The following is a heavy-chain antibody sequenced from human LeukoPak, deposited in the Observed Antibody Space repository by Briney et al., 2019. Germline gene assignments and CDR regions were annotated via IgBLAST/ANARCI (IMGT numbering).Heavy chain of an antibody. CDR3: AREYCSGGSCSDY. CDR1: GFTFSSYS. D-gene: IGHD2-15*01. J-gene: IGHJ4*02. Sequence: GGSLRLSCAASGFTFSSYSVNWVRQAPGKGLEWVSSISSSSSYIYYADSVKGRFTISRDNAKNSLYLQMNRLRAEDTAVYYCAREYCSGGSCSDYWGQGTLVTVSS. CDR2: ISSSSSYI. V-gene: IGHV3-21*01.